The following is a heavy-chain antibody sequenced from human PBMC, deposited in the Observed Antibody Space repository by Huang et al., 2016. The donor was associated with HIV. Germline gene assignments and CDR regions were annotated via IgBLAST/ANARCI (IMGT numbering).Heavy chain of an antibody. V-gene: IGHV1-8*02. J-gene: IGHJ4*02. CDR2: MNPNTGNT. CDR3: ARSAYGDLDY. Sequence: QVHLVQSGAEVKKPGASVKVSCKASGYTFTNYDINWVRQAPGRGLEWMGGMNPNTGNTGFAPSVQGRVTMTRKTSLTTAYMELTSLTSEDTAVYYCARSAYGDLDYWGLGTLVIVSS. D-gene: IGHD4-17*01. CDR1: GYTFTNYD.